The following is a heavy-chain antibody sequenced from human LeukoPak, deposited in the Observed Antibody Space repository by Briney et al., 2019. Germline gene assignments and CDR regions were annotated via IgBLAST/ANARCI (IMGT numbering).Heavy chain of an antibody. CDR2: ISGSGGST. J-gene: IGHJ3*02. D-gene: IGHD2-2*01. V-gene: IGHV3-23*01. CDR3: AKDIDIVVVPAAIPRDDAFDI. Sequence: GGSLRLSCAASGFTFSSYAMSWVRQAPGKGLEWVSAISGSGGSTYYADSVKGRFTISRDNSKNALYLQMNSLRAEDTAVYYCAKDIDIVVVPAAIPRDDAFDIWGQGTMVTVSS. CDR1: GFTFSSYA.